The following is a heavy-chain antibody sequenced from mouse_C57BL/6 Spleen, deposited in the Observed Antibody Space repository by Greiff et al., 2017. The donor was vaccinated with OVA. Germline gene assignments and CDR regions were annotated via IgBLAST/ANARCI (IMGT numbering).Heavy chain of an antibody. D-gene: IGHD1-1*01. CDR3: ARSPGSSLYYAMDY. Sequence: QVQLQQPGAELVMPGASVKLSCKASGYTFTSYWMHWVKQRPGQGLEWIGEIDPSDSYTNYNQKFKGKSTLTVDKSSSTAYMQLSSLTSEDSAVYYCARSPGSSLYYAMDYWGQGTSVTVSS. J-gene: IGHJ4*01. CDR2: IDPSDSYT. CDR1: GYTFTSYW. V-gene: IGHV1-69*01.